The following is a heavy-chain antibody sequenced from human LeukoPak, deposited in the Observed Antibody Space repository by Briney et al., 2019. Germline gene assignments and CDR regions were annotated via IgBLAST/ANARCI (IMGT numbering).Heavy chain of an antibody. V-gene: IGHV4-38-2*02. Sequence: SETLSLTCAVSGYSISSGHYWGWIRQPPGKGLEWIGSIYHSGSTYYNPSLKSRVTISVDTSKNQFSLKLSSVTAADTAVYYCAREYCGGDCYENWFDPWGQGTLVTVSS. CDR2: IYHSGST. J-gene: IGHJ5*02. CDR1: GYSISSGHY. CDR3: AREYCGGDCYENWFDP. D-gene: IGHD2-21*02.